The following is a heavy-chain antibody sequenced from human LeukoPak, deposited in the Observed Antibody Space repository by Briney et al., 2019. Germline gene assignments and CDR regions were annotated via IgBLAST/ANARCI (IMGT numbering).Heavy chain of an antibody. CDR1: GFTFSSYG. D-gene: IGHD1-26*01. J-gene: IGHJ4*02. Sequence: PGGSLRLSCAASGFTFSSYGMHWVRQAPGKGLEWVAVISYDGSNKYYADSVKGRFTISRDNSKNTLYLQMNSLRAEDTAVYYCAKNTVGATTRPSSFDYWGQGTLVTVSS. CDR2: ISYDGSNK. V-gene: IGHV3-30*18. CDR3: AKNTVGATTRPSSFDY.